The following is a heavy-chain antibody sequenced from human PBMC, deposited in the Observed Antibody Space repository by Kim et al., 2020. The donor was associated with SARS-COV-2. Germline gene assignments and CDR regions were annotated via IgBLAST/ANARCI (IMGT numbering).Heavy chain of an antibody. D-gene: IGHD4-17*01. V-gene: IGHV3-23*01. CDR3: GKDLWSDYGDQLGH. Sequence: GGSLRLSCAASGFTFSSYAMRWVRQAPGKGLEWVSAISGGGGSTYYADSVKGRFTISRDNSKNTLYLQMYSLRAEDTALYYCGKDLWSDYGDQLGHWGQGTLVTVSS. CDR2: ISGGGGST. CDR1: GFTFSSYA. J-gene: IGHJ1*01.